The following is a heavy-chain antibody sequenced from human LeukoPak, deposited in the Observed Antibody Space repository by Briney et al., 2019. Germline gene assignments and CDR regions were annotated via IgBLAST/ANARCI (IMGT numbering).Heavy chain of an antibody. J-gene: IGHJ4*02. D-gene: IGHD3-22*01. CDR3: ASGLNSSGYYGFDY. CDR1: GFTFSSYA. Sequence: GGSLRLSCAASGFTFSSYAMHWVRQAPGKGLEWVAVISYDGSNKYYAGSVKGRFTISRDNSKNTLYLQMNSLRAEDTAVYYCASGLNSSGYYGFDYWGQGTLVTVSS. V-gene: IGHV3-30*04. CDR2: ISYDGSNK.